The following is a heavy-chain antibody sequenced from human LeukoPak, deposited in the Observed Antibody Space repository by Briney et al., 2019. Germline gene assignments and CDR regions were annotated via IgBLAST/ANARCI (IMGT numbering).Heavy chain of an antibody. Sequence: GGSLRLSCAASGFTFSSYEMNWVRQAPGKGLEWVSYISSSGSTIYYADSVKGRFTISRDNAKNSLYLQMNSLRAEDTAVYYCARDPPRYYGSGSYYNWPEFDYWGQGTLVTVSS. CDR1: GFTFSSYE. CDR2: ISSSGSTI. CDR3: ARDPPRYYGSGSYYNWPEFDY. J-gene: IGHJ4*02. V-gene: IGHV3-48*03. D-gene: IGHD3-10*01.